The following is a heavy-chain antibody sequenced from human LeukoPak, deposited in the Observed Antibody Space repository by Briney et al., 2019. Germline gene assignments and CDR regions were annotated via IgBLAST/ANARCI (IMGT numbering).Heavy chain of an antibody. Sequence: GGSLRLSCTASGFTFGDYAISWVRQAPGKGLEWVGFIRSKDYGGTTDYAASVKGRFIISRDDSKSIAYQEMNSLKTEDTAVYYCTRDRWGGDYIARGMDVWGKGTTVTISS. V-gene: IGHV3-49*04. CDR1: GFTFGDYA. J-gene: IGHJ6*04. D-gene: IGHD4-17*01. CDR3: TRDRWGGDYIARGMDV. CDR2: IRSKDYGGTT.